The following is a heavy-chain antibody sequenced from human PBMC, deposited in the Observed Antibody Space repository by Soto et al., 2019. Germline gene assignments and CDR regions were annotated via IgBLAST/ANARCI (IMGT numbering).Heavy chain of an antibody. CDR2: ISYDGSNK. J-gene: IGHJ4*02. D-gene: IGHD6-6*01. CDR3: ARDADPLPNVAIAARPDGNY. V-gene: IGHV3-30-3*01. Sequence: GGSLRLSCAASGFTFSSYAMHWVRQAPGKGLEWVAVISYDGSNKYYADSVKGRFTISRDNSKNTLYLQMNSLRAEDTAVYYCARDADPLPNVAIAARPDGNYWGQGTLVTVSS. CDR1: GFTFSSYA.